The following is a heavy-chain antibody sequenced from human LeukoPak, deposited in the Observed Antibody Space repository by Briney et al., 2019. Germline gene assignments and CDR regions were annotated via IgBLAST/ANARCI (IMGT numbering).Heavy chain of an antibody. Sequence: GGSLRLSCAASGFTFDDYAMHWVRQAPGKGLEWVSLISWDGGSTYYADSVKGRFTISRDNSKNSLYLQMNSLRAEDTALYYCAKDTGVRGVFDKRYFDYWGQGTLVTVSS. D-gene: IGHD4-23*01. CDR1: GFTFDDYA. CDR3: AKDTGVRGVFDKRYFDY. J-gene: IGHJ4*02. V-gene: IGHV3-43D*03. CDR2: ISWDGGST.